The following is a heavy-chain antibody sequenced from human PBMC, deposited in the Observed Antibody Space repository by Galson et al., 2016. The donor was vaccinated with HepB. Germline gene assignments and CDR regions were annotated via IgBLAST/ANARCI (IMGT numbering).Heavy chain of an antibody. CDR3: ARFSFYCSGGSCYSDF. CDR2: ITSSSTNI. V-gene: IGHV3-21*06. D-gene: IGHD2-15*01. Sequence: SLRLSCAASGFTFRNFGVNWVRQAPGKGLEWVSSITSSSTNIYYADSVKGRFTISRDNAKNSLYLQMNSLRAEDTAVYYCARFSFYCSGGSCYSDFWGQGTLVTVSS. J-gene: IGHJ4*02. CDR1: GFTFRNFG.